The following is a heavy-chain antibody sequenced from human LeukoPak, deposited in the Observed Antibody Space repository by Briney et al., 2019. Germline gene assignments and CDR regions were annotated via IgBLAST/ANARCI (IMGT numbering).Heavy chain of an antibody. CDR3: ASVYGGTYDAFGI. V-gene: IGHV4-34*01. Sequence: PSETLSLTCAVYGGSFSGYYWSWIRQPPGKGLEWIGEINHSGSTNYNPSLKSRVTISVDTSKNQFSLKLSSVTAADTAVYYCASVYGGTYDAFGIWGQGTMVTVSS. CDR1: GGSFSGYY. D-gene: IGHD2-15*01. J-gene: IGHJ3*02. CDR2: INHSGST.